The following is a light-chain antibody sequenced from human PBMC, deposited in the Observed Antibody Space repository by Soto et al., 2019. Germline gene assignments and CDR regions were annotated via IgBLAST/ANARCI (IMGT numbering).Light chain of an antibody. Sequence: EVVMTQSPATLSLSPGERATLSCRASQSVSSSLAWYQQKPGQAPRLLIYGASTRAAGIPDRFSGSGSETELTLTISGLHAEDFAIYSCQPYNKWWTFGQGTKVDIK. J-gene: IGKJ1*01. CDR3: QPYNKWWT. CDR2: GAS. CDR1: QSVSSS. V-gene: IGKV3-15*01.